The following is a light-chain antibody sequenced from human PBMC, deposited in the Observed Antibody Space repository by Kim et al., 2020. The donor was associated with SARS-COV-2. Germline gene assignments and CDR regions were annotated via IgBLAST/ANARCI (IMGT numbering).Light chain of an antibody. Sequence: EVVLTQSPGTLSLSPGERATPSCRASQTINTRYFSWYQQKPGQAPRILIYAASSRATGIPERFSSSGSGTDFTLTINKLEPEDFAVYYCQQYGSAPQYTFGQGTKLEI. J-gene: IGKJ2*01. CDR2: AAS. V-gene: IGKV3-20*01. CDR3: QQYGSAPQYT. CDR1: QTINTRY.